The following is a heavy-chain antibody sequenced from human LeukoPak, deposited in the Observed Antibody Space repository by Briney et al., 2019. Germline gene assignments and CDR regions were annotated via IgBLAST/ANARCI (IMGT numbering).Heavy chain of an antibody. CDR3: ARGVSGGYRLNWFDP. V-gene: IGHV4-39*07. D-gene: IGHD3-22*01. J-gene: IGHJ5*02. CDR1: GGSISSSSYY. Sequence: SETLSLTCTVSGGSISSSSYYWGWIRQPPGKGLEWIGTIYYSGSTNYNPSLKSRVTISVDTSKNQFSLKLSSVTAADTAVYYCARGVSGGYRLNWFDPWGQGTLVTVSS. CDR2: IYYSGST.